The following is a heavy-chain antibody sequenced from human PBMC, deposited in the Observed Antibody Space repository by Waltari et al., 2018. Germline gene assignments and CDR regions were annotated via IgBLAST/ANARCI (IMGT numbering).Heavy chain of an antibody. D-gene: IGHD6-6*01. CDR3: ARGGDSSSRDFDY. CDR1: GGSFSGYY. J-gene: IGHJ4*02. CDR2: INHSGST. V-gene: IGHV4-34*01. Sequence: QLQLQESGAGLLKPSETLSLTCAVYGGSFSGYYWSWIRQPPGKGLEWIGEINHSGSTNYNPSLKSRVTISVDTSKNQFSLKLSSVTAADTAVYYCARGGDSSSRDFDYWGQGTLVTVSS.